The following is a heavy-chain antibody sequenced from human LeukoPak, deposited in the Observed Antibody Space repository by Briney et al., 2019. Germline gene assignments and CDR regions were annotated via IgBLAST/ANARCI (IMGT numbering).Heavy chain of an antibody. CDR3: ARDRCSSTSCYNTPNWFDP. CDR1: GFKFDDYG. V-gene: IGHV3-20*01. Sequence: GGSLRLSCAASGFKFDDYGMSWVRQVPGKGLEWVSGINWNGGSRGYADSVKGRFTISRDNAKNSVYLQMNSLRSEDTAFYHCARDRCSSTSCYNTPNWFDPWGQGTLVTVSS. D-gene: IGHD2-2*02. CDR2: INWNGGSR. J-gene: IGHJ5*02.